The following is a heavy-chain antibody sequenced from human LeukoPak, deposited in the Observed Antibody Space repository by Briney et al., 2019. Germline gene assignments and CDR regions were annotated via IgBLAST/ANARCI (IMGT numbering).Heavy chain of an antibody. J-gene: IGHJ6*04. CDR2: INSDGSST. D-gene: IGHD1-1*01. CDR1: GFTFSSYW. V-gene: IGHV3-74*01. CDR3: ARALNWNELYGMDV. Sequence: GGSLRLSCAASGFTFSSYWMHWVRQAPGKWLVWVSRINSDGSSTSYADSGKGRFTITRDNAKNTLYLQMNSLRPEDTAVYYCARALNWNELYGMDVWGKGTTVTVSS.